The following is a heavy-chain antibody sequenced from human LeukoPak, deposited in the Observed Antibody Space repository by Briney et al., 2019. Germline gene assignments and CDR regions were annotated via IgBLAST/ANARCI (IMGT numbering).Heavy chain of an antibody. Sequence: GGSLRLSCAASGFTFSSYAMSWVRQAPGKGLEWDSAISGSGGSTYYADSVKGRFTISRDNSKNTLYLQMNSLRAEDTAVYYCAKVPISPNFWSGYYDAFDIWGQGTMVTVSS. J-gene: IGHJ3*02. CDR3: AKVPISPNFWSGYYDAFDI. D-gene: IGHD3-3*01. CDR1: GFTFSSYA. V-gene: IGHV3-23*01. CDR2: ISGSGGST.